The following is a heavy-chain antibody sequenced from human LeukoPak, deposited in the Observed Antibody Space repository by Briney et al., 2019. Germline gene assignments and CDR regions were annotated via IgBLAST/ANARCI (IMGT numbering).Heavy chain of an antibody. Sequence: SETLSLTCTVSGGSISSYYWSWIRQPPGKGLEWIGYIYYSGSTNYNPSLKSRVTISVDTSKNQFSLKLSSVTAADTAVYYCARGFGLGATPNFDYWGQGTLVTVSS. CDR2: IYYSGST. J-gene: IGHJ4*02. V-gene: IGHV4-59*01. CDR3: ARGFGLGATPNFDY. D-gene: IGHD1-26*01. CDR1: GGSISSYY.